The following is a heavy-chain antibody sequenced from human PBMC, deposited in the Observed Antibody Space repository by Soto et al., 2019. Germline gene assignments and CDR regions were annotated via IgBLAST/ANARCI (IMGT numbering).Heavy chain of an antibody. CDR2: ISGSGGST. D-gene: IGHD3-16*01. V-gene: IGHV3-23*01. CDR1: GFTFSSYA. CDR3: ARDWSWAFDY. J-gene: IGHJ4*02. Sequence: GGSLRLSCAASGFTFSSYAMSWVRQAPGKGLEWVSAISGSGGSTYYADSVKGRFTNSRDNSKKTLYLQMNSLRDEDTAVYYCARDWSWAFDYWGQGALVTVSS.